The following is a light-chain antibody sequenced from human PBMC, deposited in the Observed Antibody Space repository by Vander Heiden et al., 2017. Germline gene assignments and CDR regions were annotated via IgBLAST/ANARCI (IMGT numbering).Light chain of an antibody. CDR1: STNIGSNT. CDR2: SNN. CDR3: AAWDDSLNSWV. Sequence: QSVLTHPPSASVPPVQRVTISCSGSSTNIGSNTVNWYQQLPGTAPKLLIYSNNQRPSGVPDRFSGSKSGTSASLAISGLQSEDEADYYCAAWDDSLNSWVFGGGTKLTVL. J-gene: IGLJ3*02. V-gene: IGLV1-44*01.